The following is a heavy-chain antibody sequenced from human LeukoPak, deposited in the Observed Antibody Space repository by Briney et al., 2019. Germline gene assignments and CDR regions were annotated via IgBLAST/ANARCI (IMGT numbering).Heavy chain of an antibody. CDR2: MNPNSGNT. Sequence: ASVKVSCKASGYTFTSYGISWVRQAPGQGLEWMGWMNPNSGNTGYAQKFQGRVTMTRNASISTAYMELSSLRSEDTAVYYCARAPMVRGIDYWGQGTLVTVSS. CDR3: ARAPMVRGIDY. J-gene: IGHJ4*02. V-gene: IGHV1-8*02. CDR1: GYTFTSYG. D-gene: IGHD3-10*01.